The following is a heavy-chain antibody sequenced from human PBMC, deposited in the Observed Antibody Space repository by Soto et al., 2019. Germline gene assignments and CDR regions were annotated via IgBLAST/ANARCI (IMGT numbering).Heavy chain of an antibody. V-gene: IGHV3-23*01. CDR3: ARGIAAAGTSSWFDP. CDR2: ISGSGDST. Sequence: GGSLRLSCAASGFTFSSYAMNWVRLAPGKGLEWVSVISGSGDSTYYADSVKGRFTISRDNSKNTLYLQMNSLRAEDTAVYYCARGIAAAGTSSWFDPWGQGTLVTVSS. D-gene: IGHD6-13*01. J-gene: IGHJ5*02. CDR1: GFTFSSYA.